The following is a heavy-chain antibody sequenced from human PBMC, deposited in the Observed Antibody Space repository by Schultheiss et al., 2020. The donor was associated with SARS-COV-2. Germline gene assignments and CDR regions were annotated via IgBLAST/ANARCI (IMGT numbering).Heavy chain of an antibody. D-gene: IGHD6-13*01. J-gene: IGHJ4*02. Sequence: ETLSLTCAVYGGSFSGYYWSWIRQPPGKGLEWIGEINHSGSTNYNPSLKSRVTISVDTSKNQFSLKLSSVTAADTAVYYCARRAFRRAAAAGTSNYWGQGTLVTVSS. CDR3: ARRAFRRAAAAGTSNY. CDR1: GGSFSGYY. CDR2: INHSGST. V-gene: IGHV4-34*01.